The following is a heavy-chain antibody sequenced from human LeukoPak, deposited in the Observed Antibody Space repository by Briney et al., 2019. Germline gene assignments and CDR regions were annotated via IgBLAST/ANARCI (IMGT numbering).Heavy chain of an antibody. CDR1: GFTFSNGW. CDR2: IKSKSERGTT. Sequence: GGSLRLSCAASGFTFSNGWMSWGRQAPGKGLEWVGRIKSKSERGTTDYAAPVKGRFPISRDGSTNTVYLHMNSLKTEDTAVYFCTSNLYCSTSSCYTLDNWGQGTLVAVSP. CDR3: TSNLYCSTSSCYTLDN. J-gene: IGHJ4*02. D-gene: IGHD2-2*02. V-gene: IGHV3-15*01.